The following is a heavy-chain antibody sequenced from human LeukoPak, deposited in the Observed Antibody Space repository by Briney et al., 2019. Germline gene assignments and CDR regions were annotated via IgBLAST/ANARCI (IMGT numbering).Heavy chain of an antibody. CDR3: ARGSYYDFWSGYSTHFDY. CDR1: GFTFSSYE. V-gene: IGHV3-48*03. Sequence: PGGSLRLSCAASGFTFSSYEMNWVRQAPGKGLEWVSYISSSGSTIYYVDSVKGRFTISRDNAKNSLYLQMNSLRAEDTAVYYCARGSYYDFWSGYSTHFDYWGQGTLVTVSS. D-gene: IGHD3-3*01. J-gene: IGHJ4*02. CDR2: ISSSGSTI.